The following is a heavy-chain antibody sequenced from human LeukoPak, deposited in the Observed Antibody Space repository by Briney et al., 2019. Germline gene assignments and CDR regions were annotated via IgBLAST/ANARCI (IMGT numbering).Heavy chain of an antibody. CDR3: ATDPVGYCNANGCYSVDY. CDR2: FDPEHGET. CDR1: GYTFTGYY. V-gene: IGHV1-24*01. D-gene: IGHD2-15*01. J-gene: IGHJ4*02. Sequence: ASVKVSRKASGYTFTGYYMHWVRQAPGQGLEWMGGFDPEHGETVYAQKFQGRLTMTEDTSTHTAYMELSSLRSDDTAVYYCATDPVGYCNANGCYSVDYWGQGTLVTVSS.